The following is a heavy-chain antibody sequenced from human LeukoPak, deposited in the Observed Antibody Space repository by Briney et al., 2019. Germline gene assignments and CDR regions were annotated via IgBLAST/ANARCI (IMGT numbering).Heavy chain of an antibody. CDR1: GGAPSRSSLY. J-gene: IGHJ4*02. Sequence: PSGTPSPTPTVSGGAPSRSSLYWGWVPPPPRKGLEWIGSIYYSGSTYYNPSLKSRVSISVDTSKNQFSLKLNSLTAADTAVYYCARGFPRVFDYWGQGTLVTVSS. D-gene: IGHD2-8*01. CDR2: IYYSGST. V-gene: IGHV4-39*07. CDR3: ARGFPRVFDY.